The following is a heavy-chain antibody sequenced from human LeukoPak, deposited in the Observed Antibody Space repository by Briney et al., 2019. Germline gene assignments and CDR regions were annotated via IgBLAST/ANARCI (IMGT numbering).Heavy chain of an antibody. CDR1: GFSLSTSGVG. J-gene: IGHJ6*03. CDR2: IYWDDDK. Sequence: ESGPTLVNPTQTLTLTCTFSGFSLSTSGVGVGWIRQPPGKALEWLALIYWDDDKRYSPSLKSRLTITKDTSKNQVVLTMTNMDPVDTATYYCAQTITPKYYPYYYYYMDVWGKGTTVTVSS. V-gene: IGHV2-5*02. CDR3: AQTITPKYYPYYYYYMDV. D-gene: IGHD3-10*01.